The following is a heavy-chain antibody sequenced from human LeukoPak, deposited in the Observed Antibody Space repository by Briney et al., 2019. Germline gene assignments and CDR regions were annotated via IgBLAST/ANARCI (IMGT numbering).Heavy chain of an antibody. J-gene: IGHJ4*02. CDR2: INPSGGST. CDR1: GYTFSSYG. CDR3: ARGRQLWTFDY. D-gene: IGHD5-18*01. Sequence: GASVKVSCKASGYTFSSYGISWVRQAPGQGLEWMGIINPSGGSTSYAQKFQGRVTMTRDTSTSTVYMELSSLRSEDTAVYYCARGRQLWTFDYWGQGTLVTVSS. V-gene: IGHV1-46*01.